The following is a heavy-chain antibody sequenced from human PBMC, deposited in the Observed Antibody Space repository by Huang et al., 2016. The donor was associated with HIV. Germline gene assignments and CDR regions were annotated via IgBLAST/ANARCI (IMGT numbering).Heavy chain of an antibody. CDR3: ASQHIGAAATWF. CDR1: GDFISSTNYY. V-gene: IGHV4-39*01. Sequence: QLQLQESGPGQVKPSETLSLTCTVSGDFISSTNYYWDWIRQSPGKGLEWVGSVYQRGSTNYNPSLKSRVTLSVDTSRNQFSLRLNSVTAADTAVYYCASQHIGAAATWFWGRGTQVAVSS. J-gene: IGHJ4*02. CDR2: VYQRGST. D-gene: IGHD6-13*01.